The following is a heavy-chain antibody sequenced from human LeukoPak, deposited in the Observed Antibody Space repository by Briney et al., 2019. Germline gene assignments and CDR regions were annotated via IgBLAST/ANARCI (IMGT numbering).Heavy chain of an antibody. Sequence: GGSLRLSCAAPGFTFSSYAMSWVRQAPGKGLEWVSAISGSGGSTYYAGSVKGRFTISRDNSKNTLYLQMNSLRAEDTAVYYCAKDPYYYDSSGYLDYWGQGTLVTVSS. CDR2: ISGSGGST. CDR3: AKDPYYYDSSGYLDY. V-gene: IGHV3-23*01. D-gene: IGHD3-22*01. CDR1: GFTFSSYA. J-gene: IGHJ4*02.